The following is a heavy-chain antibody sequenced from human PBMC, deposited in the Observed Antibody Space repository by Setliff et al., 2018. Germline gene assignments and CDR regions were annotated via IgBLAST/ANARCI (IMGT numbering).Heavy chain of an antibody. Sequence: SETLSLTCTVSGGSISSHYWSWIRQPPGKGLEWMGSIYYSGSTNYNPSLKSRVTISVDTSKNQFSLKLSSVTAADTAVYYCARGKVERQPLWYWGQGTLVTVSS. J-gene: IGHJ4*02. CDR1: GGSISSHY. CDR2: IYYSGST. D-gene: IGHD1-1*01. V-gene: IGHV4-59*11. CDR3: ARGKVERQPLWY.